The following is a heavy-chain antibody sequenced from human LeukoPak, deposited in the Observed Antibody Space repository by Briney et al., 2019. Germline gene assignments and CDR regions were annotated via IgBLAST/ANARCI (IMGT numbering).Heavy chain of an antibody. CDR1: GGSISSGDYY. Sequence: PSRTLSLTCTDSGGSISSGDYYWSWIRQPPGKGLEWIGYIYYSGSTYYNPSLKSRVTISVDTSKNQFSLKLSSVTAADTAVYYCARVSGTVTTGNYYYYYGMDVWGQGTTVTVSS. CDR3: ARVSGTVTTGNYYYYYGMDV. J-gene: IGHJ6*02. CDR2: IYYSGST. D-gene: IGHD4-11*01. V-gene: IGHV4-30-4*01.